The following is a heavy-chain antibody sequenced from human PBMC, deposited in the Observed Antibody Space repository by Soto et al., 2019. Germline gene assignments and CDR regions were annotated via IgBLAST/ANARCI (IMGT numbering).Heavy chain of an antibody. CDR3: ATSAAIFGVVPAYYYWGMDV. V-gene: IGHV1-24*01. J-gene: IGHJ6*02. CDR2: FDPEDGET. Sequence: GASVKVSWKDSGYTLTELSMHWVRQAPGKGLEWMGGFDPEDGETIYAQKFQGRVTMTEDTSTDTAYMELSSLRSEDTAVYYCATSAAIFGVVPAYYYWGMDVWGQGTTVTVSS. D-gene: IGHD3-3*01. CDR1: GYTLTELS.